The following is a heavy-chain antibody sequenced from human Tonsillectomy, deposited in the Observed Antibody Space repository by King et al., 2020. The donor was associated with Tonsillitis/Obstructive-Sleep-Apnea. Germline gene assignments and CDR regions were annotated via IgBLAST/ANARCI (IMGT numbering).Heavy chain of an antibody. V-gene: IGHV3-23*04. J-gene: IGHJ4*02. CDR1: GFTFSSYA. CDR2: ITGSGDIT. D-gene: IGHD1-26*01. Sequence: VQLVQSGGGLVQPGGSLRLSCAASGFTFSSYAMNWVRQAPGQGLEWVSTITGSGDITYYAASVKGRFTIPRDNSKNTLYLQMNSLRAEDTAIYYCARRSVSGATDFDYWGQGTLVTVSS. CDR3: ARRSVSGATDFDY.